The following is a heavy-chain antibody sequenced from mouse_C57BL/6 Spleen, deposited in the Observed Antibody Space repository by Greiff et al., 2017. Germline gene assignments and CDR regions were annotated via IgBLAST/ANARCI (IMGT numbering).Heavy chain of an antibody. V-gene: IGHV1-69*01. CDR1: GYTFTSYW. J-gene: IGHJ2*01. CDR2: IDPSDSYT. Sequence: QVQLKQPGAELVMPGASVKLSCKASGYTFTSYWMHWVKQRPGQGLEWIGEIDPSDSYTNYNQKFKGKSTLTVDKSSSTAYMQLSSLTSEDSAVYYCARHYYGSYYFDDWGQGTTLTVSS. D-gene: IGHD1-1*01. CDR3: ARHYYGSYYFDD.